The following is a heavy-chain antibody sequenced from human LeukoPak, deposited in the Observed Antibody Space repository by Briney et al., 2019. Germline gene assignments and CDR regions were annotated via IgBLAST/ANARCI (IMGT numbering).Heavy chain of an antibody. CDR2: ITWNSDIL. CDR3: ARGGEYYFDY. J-gene: IGHJ4*02. V-gene: IGHV3-9*01. D-gene: IGHD3-10*01. Sequence: GWSLRLSCAASGFTLDDHAMHWVRQAPGKGLEWVSGITWNSDILGYADSVKGRFTISRDNSKNTLYLQMNSLRAEDTAVYYCARGGEYYFDYWGQGTLVTVSS. CDR1: GFTLDDHA.